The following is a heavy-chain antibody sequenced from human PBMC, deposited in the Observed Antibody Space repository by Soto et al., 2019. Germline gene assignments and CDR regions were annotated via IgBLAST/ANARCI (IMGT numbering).Heavy chain of an antibody. CDR1: GFTVSSHY. J-gene: IGHJ4*02. D-gene: IGHD1-1*01. V-gene: IGHV3-66*01. CDR2: LYSGGST. Sequence: PGGSLRLSCAASGFTVSSHYMSWVRQAPGKGLEWVSVLYSGGSTYYADSVKGRFTISRDNSRNTLYLQMNSLRAEDTGVYYCARDRWNGHNVFDYWGQGTLVTVSS. CDR3: ARDRWNGHNVFDY.